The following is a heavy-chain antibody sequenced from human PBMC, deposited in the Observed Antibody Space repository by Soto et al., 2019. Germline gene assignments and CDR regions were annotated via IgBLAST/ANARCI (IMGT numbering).Heavy chain of an antibody. CDR2: ISYDGSNK. CDR3: ARDRASIVGATFGYFQH. V-gene: IGHV3-30-3*01. Sequence: GGSLRLSCAASGFTFSSYAMHWVRQAPGKGLEWVAVISYDGSNKYYADSVKGRFTISRDNSKNTLYLQMNSLRAEDTAVYYCARDRASIVGATFGYFQHWGQGTLVTVSS. D-gene: IGHD1-26*01. J-gene: IGHJ1*01. CDR1: GFTFSSYA.